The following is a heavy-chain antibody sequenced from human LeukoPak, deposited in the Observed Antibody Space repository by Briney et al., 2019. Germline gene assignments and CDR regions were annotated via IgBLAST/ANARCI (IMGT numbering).Heavy chain of an antibody. J-gene: IGHJ4*02. D-gene: IGHD3-10*01. CDR3: AKDISYVYYGSGSIAH. Sequence: GGSLRPSCAPSGFTFDDYAMHWVRQAPGKGLKLVSLISGDGGSTYYADSVKGRFTISRDNSKNSLYLQMNSLRTEDTALYYCAKDISYVYYGSGSIAHWGQGTLVTVSS. V-gene: IGHV3-43*02. CDR2: ISGDGGST. CDR1: GFTFDDYA.